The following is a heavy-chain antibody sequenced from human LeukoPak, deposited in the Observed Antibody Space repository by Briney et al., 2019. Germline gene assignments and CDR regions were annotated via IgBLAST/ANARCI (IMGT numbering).Heavy chain of an antibody. CDR3: ARCQDNWFDP. CDR2: IYYSGST. V-gene: IGHV4-59*01. CDR1: GGSISSYY. Sequence: PSETLSLTCTVSGGSISSYYWSWIRQPPGKGLEWIGYIYYSGSTNYNPSLRSRVTISVDTSKNQFSLKLSSVTAADTAVYYCARCQDNWFDPWGQGTLVTVSS. J-gene: IGHJ5*02.